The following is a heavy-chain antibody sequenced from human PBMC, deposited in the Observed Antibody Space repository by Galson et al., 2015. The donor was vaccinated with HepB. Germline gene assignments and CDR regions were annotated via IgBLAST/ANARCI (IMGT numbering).Heavy chain of an antibody. CDR1: GFVLNAYD. J-gene: IGHJ6*02. D-gene: IGHD6-19*01. Sequence: SLRLSCAASGFVLNAYDMHWVRQTTGKGLEWVSAIGTAGDTYYAGSVKGRFTLSRENAKNSLYLQMISLRAEDAAVYYCVRGGSSGWSHHYGMDVWGQGTTVTVSS. CDR2: IGTAGDT. V-gene: IGHV3-13*04. CDR3: VRGGSSGWSHHYGMDV.